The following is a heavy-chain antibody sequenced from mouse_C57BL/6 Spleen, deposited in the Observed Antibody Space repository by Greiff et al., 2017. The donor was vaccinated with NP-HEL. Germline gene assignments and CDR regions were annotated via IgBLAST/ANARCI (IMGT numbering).Heavy chain of an antibody. Sequence: QVQLKQPGAELVKPGASVKLSCKASGYTFTSYWMHWVKQRPGRGLEWIGRIDPNSGGTKYNEKFKSKATLTVDKPSSTAYMQLSSLTSEDSAVYYCARQDLPVNFDVWGTATTVTVSS. V-gene: IGHV1-72*01. CDR3: ARQDLPVNFDV. J-gene: IGHJ1*03. CDR2: IDPNSGGT. CDR1: GYTFTSYW. D-gene: IGHD1-1*01.